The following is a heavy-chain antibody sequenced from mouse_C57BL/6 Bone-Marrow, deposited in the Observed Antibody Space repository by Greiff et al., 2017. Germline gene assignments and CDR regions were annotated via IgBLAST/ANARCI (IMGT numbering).Heavy chain of an antibody. CDR3: TTPFYDYGSRRFDD. D-gene: IGHD1-1*01. V-gene: IGHV14-4*01. CDR1: GFNIKDDY. J-gene: IGHJ2*01. CDR2: IDPENGDT. Sequence: EVHLVESGAELVRPGASVKLSCTASGFNIKDDYMHWVKQRPEQGLEWIGWIDPENGDTEYASKFQGKATITADTSSNTAYLQLSSLTSEDTAVYYCTTPFYDYGSRRFDDWGQGTTLTVSS.